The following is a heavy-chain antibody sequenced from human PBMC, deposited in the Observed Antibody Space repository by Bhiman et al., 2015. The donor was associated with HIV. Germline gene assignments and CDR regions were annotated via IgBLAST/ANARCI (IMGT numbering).Heavy chain of an antibody. D-gene: IGHD3-16*02. CDR3: ARQLRLGELSFDY. V-gene: IGHV3-21*02. J-gene: IGHJ4*02. CDR2: ISTSSSYI. Sequence: EVQLVESGGGVLRPGGSLRLSCEGFGFIFDDYGLSWVRQAPGKGLEWVSSISTSSSYIYYADSVKGRFTISRDNAKHSLYLQMNSLRAEDTAVYYCARQLRLGELSFDYWGQGTLVTVSS. CDR1: GFIFDDYG.